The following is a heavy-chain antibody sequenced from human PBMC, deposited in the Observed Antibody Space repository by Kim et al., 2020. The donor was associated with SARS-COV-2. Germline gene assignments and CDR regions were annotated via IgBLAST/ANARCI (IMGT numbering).Heavy chain of an antibody. D-gene: IGHD7-27*01. V-gene: IGHV6-1*01. Sequence: DYTVSVKSRITIDPDTYENQFSLQLNSVTPDDTAVYYCARAPTGGWYFDLWGRGTLVTVSS. CDR3: ARAPTGGWYFDL. J-gene: IGHJ2*01.